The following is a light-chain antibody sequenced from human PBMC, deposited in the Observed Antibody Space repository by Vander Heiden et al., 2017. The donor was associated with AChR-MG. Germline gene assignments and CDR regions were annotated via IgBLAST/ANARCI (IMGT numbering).Light chain of an antibody. V-gene: IGKV3-15*01. J-gene: IGKJ2*01. CDR3: QQNNNWPYT. CDR2: GAS. CDR1: QSVSSN. Sequence: EIVITHSPAALSVSPRERATLSCRASQSVSSNLAWYQQKPGQAPRLLIYGASTRATGIPARFSGSGSGTEFTLTISSLQSEDFAVYYCQQNNNWPYTFGQGTKLEIK.